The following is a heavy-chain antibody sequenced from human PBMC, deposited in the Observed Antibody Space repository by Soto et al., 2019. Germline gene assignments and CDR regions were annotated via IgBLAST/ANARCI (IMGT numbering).Heavy chain of an antibody. CDR3: ARDSPIGSTFSGYDAIDY. Sequence: SVKVSCKASGGPFSNDIITWVRQAPGQGLEWMGRIIPLLNIANYAQNFQGRVTITADRSTGTAYMELNSLRSEDTAVYYCARDSPIGSTFSGYDAIDYWGQGTLVTFS. D-gene: IGHD5-12*01. V-gene: IGHV1-69*04. CDR2: IIPLLNIA. J-gene: IGHJ4*02. CDR1: GGPFSNDI.